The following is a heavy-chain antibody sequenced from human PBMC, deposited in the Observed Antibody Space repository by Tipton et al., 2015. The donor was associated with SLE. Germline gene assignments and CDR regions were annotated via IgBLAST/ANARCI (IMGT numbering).Heavy chain of an antibody. J-gene: IGHJ3*02. CDR3: ARDGGLSGAFDI. Sequence: SLRLSCAASGFTFSSYAMHWVRQAPGKGLEWVAVISYDGSNKYYADSVKGRFTISRDNSENTLYLQMNSLRAEDTAVYYCARDGGLSGAFDIWGQGTMVTVSS. D-gene: IGHD4/OR15-4a*01. V-gene: IGHV3-30*04. CDR1: GFTFSSYA. CDR2: ISYDGSNK.